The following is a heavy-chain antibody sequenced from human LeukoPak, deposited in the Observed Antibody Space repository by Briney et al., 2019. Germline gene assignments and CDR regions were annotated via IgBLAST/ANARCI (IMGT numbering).Heavy chain of an antibody. J-gene: IGHJ6*03. Sequence: GASVKVSCKASGYTFTSYDINWVRQATGQGLEWMGWMNPISGNTGHAQKFQGRVTMTRDTSISTAYVELSSLRSVDTAVYYCARGPPIRGYRYGYDTGYYYSYSMDVWGKGPRSPSP. CDR3: ARGPPIRGYRYGYDTGYYYSYSMDV. D-gene: IGHD5-18*01. CDR2: MNPISGNT. V-gene: IGHV1-8*01. CDR1: GYTFTSYD.